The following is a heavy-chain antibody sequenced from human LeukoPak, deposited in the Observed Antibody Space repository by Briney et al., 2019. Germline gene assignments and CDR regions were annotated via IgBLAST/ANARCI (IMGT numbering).Heavy chain of an antibody. Sequence: PSETLSLTCTVSGGSISSYYWSWIRQPAGKGLEWIGRIYTSGSTNYNPSLKSRVTMSVDTSKNQFSLKLGSVTAADTAVYYCARDEAELLWFGEPIYYMDVWGKGTTVTVSS. CDR1: GGSISSYY. V-gene: IGHV4-4*07. CDR3: ARDEAELLWFGEPIYYMDV. J-gene: IGHJ6*03. CDR2: IYTSGST. D-gene: IGHD3-10*01.